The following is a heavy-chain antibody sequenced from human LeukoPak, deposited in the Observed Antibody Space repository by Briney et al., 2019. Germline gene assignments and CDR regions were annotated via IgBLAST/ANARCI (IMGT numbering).Heavy chain of an antibody. CDR2: ISYDGSNK. V-gene: IGHV3-30-3*01. CDR1: GYTLTELS. J-gene: IGHJ4*02. Sequence: SCKVSGYTLTELSMHWVRQAPGKGLEWVAVISYDGSNKYYVDSVKGRFTTFRDNSKNTLYLQMNSLRAEDTAVYYCASVNYGAKGVTDYWGQGTLVTVPS. D-gene: IGHD4-17*01. CDR3: ASVNYGAKGVTDY.